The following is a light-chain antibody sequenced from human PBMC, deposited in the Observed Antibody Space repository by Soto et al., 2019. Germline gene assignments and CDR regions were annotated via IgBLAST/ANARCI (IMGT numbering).Light chain of an antibody. Sequence: DMQMTQSPSTLSGSLGDRVTITCRASQTISSWLAWYQHKPGKAPKLLIYKASTLKSWVPSRCRGTGSVCELAIPVGTLQRDDVCSSYRERSCSSSEAFGGGTKLDIK. V-gene: IGKV1-5*03. J-gene: IGKJ4*01. CDR2: KAS. CDR1: QTISSW. CDR3: ERSCSSSEA.